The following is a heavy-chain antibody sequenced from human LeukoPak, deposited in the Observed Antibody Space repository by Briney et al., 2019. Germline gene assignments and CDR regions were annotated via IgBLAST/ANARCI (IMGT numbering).Heavy chain of an antibody. CDR1: GFTFSSYW. D-gene: IGHD6-13*01. J-gene: IGHJ4*02. V-gene: IGHV3-7*03. Sequence: GGSLRLSCAASGFTFSSYWMSWVRQAPGKGLEWVANLKQDGNEKYYVDSVKGRFTISRDNSKNTLYLQMNSLRAEDTAVYYCAKDRYPKSPIIAAANIDYWGQGTLVTVSS. CDR3: AKDRYPKSPIIAAANIDY. CDR2: LKQDGNEK.